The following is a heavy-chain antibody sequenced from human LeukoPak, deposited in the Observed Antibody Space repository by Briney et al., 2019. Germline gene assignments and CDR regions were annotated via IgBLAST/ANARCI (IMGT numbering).Heavy chain of an antibody. J-gene: IGHJ4*02. Sequence: SGTLSLTCAVSGDSISSTYWWSWVRSPPGKGLEWIGEIYHSGSTNYNPSLKSRVTMSVDKSKNQFSLKLSSVTAADTAVYYCARSQGGVGALGYWGQGSLVTVSS. CDR1: GDSISSTYW. D-gene: IGHD1-26*01. V-gene: IGHV4-4*02. CDR2: IYHSGST. CDR3: ARSQGGVGALGY.